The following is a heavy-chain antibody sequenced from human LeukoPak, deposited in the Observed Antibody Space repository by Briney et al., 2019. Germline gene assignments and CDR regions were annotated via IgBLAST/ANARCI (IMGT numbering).Heavy chain of an antibody. D-gene: IGHD3-22*01. J-gene: IGHJ4*02. CDR3: ARLIVVYNYFDH. Sequence: GASVKVSCKASGYIFTGYYMHWVRQAPGQGLEWMGWINPNSGGTNYAQKFQGRVTMTRDTSISTAYMELSRLRSDDTAVYYCARLIVVYNYFDHWGQGTLVTVSS. CDR2: INPNSGGT. CDR1: GYIFTGYY. V-gene: IGHV1-2*02.